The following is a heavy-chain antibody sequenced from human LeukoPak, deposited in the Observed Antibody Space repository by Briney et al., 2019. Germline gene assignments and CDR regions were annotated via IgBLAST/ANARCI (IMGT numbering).Heavy chain of an antibody. CDR1: GYSFTSNW. CDR3: ARYPYSTSPYYFDY. CDR2: IYPGDSDT. Sequence: GESLKISCKGSGYSFTSNWIGWVRQMPGKGLEWMGIIYPGDSDTRYSPSFQGQVTISADKSISTAYLQWSSLKASDAAMYFCARYPYSTSPYYFDYWGQGTLVTVSS. D-gene: IGHD6-6*01. J-gene: IGHJ4*02. V-gene: IGHV5-51*01.